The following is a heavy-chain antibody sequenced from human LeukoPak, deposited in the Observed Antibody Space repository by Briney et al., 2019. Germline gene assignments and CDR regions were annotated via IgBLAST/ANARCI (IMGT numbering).Heavy chain of an antibody. J-gene: IGHJ3*02. CDR3: ARGSLYGYQLLYVGAFDI. CDR2: ISYDGSNK. V-gene: IGHV3-30-3*01. Sequence: GRSLRLSCAASGFTFSSYAMHWVRQAPGKGLEWVAVISYDGSNKYYADSVKGRFTISRDNSKNTLYLQMNSLRAEDTAVYYCARGSLYGYQLLYVGAFDIWGQGTIVTVSS. D-gene: IGHD2-2*02. CDR1: GFTFSSYA.